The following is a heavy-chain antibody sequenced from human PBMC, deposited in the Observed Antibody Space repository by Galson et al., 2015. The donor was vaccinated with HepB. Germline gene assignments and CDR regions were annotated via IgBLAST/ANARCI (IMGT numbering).Heavy chain of an antibody. CDR2: IIPIFGTA. D-gene: IGHD3-22*01. CDR3: ARDSGPYDSSGYFTDNYYYFGMDV. CDR1: GGTFSSYA. V-gene: IGHV1-69*13. J-gene: IGHJ6*02. Sequence: SVKVSCKASGGTFSSYAISWVRQAPGQGLEWMGGIIPIFGTANYAQKFQGRVTITADESTSTAYMELSSLRSEDTAVYYCARDSGPYDSSGYFTDNYYYFGMDVWGQGTTVTVSS.